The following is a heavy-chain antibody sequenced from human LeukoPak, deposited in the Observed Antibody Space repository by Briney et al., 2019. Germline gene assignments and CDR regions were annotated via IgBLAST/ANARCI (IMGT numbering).Heavy chain of an antibody. CDR1: GGSFSGYY. J-gene: IGHJ5*02. Sequence: PSETLSLTCAVYGGSFSGYYWSWIRQPPGKGLEWIGEINHSGSTNYNPSLESRVTISVDTSKNQFSLKLSSVTAADTAVYYCARGRGYSTDDNWFDPWGQGTLVTVSS. D-gene: IGHD4-11*01. CDR3: ARGRGYSTDDNWFDP. CDR2: INHSGST. V-gene: IGHV4-34*01.